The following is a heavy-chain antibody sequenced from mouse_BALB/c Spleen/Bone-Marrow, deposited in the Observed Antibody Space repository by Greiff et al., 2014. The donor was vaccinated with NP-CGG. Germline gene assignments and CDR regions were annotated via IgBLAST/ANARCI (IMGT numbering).Heavy chain of an antibody. D-gene: IGHD1-1*02. J-gene: IGHJ1*01. Sequence: EVQLQQSGPELVKPGASVKISCKASGYSCAGYYMHWVKQSHVKSLEWIGRINPYNGATSYNQNFKDKASLTVDKSSSTAYMELHSLTSEDSAVYYCARGCGSYDYWYFDVWGAGTTVTVSS. CDR1: GYSCAGYY. V-gene: IGHV1-26*01. CDR2: INPYNGAT. CDR3: ARGCGSYDYWYFDV.